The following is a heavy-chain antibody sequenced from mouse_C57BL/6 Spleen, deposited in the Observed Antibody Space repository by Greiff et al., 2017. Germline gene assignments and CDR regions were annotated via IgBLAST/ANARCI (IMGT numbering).Heavy chain of an antibody. CDR1: GYTFTSYG. CDR2: IYPRSGNT. V-gene: IGHV1-81*01. CDR3: AREVSGYVGFAY. D-gene: IGHD3-2*02. J-gene: IGHJ3*01. Sequence: QVQLQQSGAELARPGASVKLSCKASGYTFTSYGISWVKQRTGQGLEWIGEIYPRSGNTYYNEKFKGKATLTADKSSSTAYMELRSLTSEDSAVYFCAREVSGYVGFAYWGQGTLVTVSA.